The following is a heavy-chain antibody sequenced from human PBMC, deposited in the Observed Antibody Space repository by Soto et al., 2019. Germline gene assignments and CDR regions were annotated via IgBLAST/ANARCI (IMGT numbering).Heavy chain of an antibody. D-gene: IGHD1-26*01. Sequence: ASVKVSCKASGCTFTSYGISWVRQAPGQGLEWMGWISAYNGNTNYAQKLQGRVTMTTDTSTSTAYMELRSLRSDDTAVYYCARVLVGATASDAFDIWGQGTMVTVSS. CDR3: ARVLVGATASDAFDI. CDR2: ISAYNGNT. J-gene: IGHJ3*02. CDR1: GCTFTSYG. V-gene: IGHV1-18*01.